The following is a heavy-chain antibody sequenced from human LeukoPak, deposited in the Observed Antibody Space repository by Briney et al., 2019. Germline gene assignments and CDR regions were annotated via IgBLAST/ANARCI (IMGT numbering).Heavy chain of an antibody. CDR1: GGSISGYY. CDR2: IYTSGST. CDR3: AREDIDPIGGYYYYMDV. J-gene: IGHJ6*03. D-gene: IGHD3-10*01. V-gene: IGHV4-4*07. Sequence: PSETLSLTCSVSGGSISGYYRSWIRQPAGKGLEWIGRIYTSGSTNYNPSLKSRVTISVDTSKNQFSLKLSSVTAADTAVYYCAREDIDPIGGYYYYMDVWGKGTTVTVSS.